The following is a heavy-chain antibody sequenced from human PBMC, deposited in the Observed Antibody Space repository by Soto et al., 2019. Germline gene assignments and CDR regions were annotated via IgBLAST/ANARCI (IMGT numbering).Heavy chain of an antibody. CDR2: INWNGGST. J-gene: IGHJ4*02. V-gene: IGHV3-20*04. Sequence: GGSLRLSCAASGFTFDDYGMSWVRQAPGKGLEWVSGINWNGGSTGYADSVKGRFTISRDNAKNSLYLQMNSLRAEDTALYYCARDGRGDYDFWSGYYIGMGVDYWGQGTLVTVSS. CDR3: ARDGRGDYDFWSGYYIGMGVDY. CDR1: GFTFDDYG. D-gene: IGHD3-3*01.